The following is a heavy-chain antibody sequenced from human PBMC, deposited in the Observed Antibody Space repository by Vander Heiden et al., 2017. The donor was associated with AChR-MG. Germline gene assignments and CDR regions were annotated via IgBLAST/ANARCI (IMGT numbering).Heavy chain of an antibody. V-gene: IGHV4-34*01. Sequence: QVQLQQWGAGLLKPSDTLSVTCAVSGVSFSGYYWSWFRQSPGKGLEWIGEINDGGNVNYNPSLESRVTLSADPSKKEFSLKVNSVTAADTAVYYCARTQGAFDAWGQGTMVTVSS. CDR1: GVSFSGYY. J-gene: IGHJ3*01. CDR2: INDGGNV. CDR3: ARTQGAFDA. D-gene: IGHD3-16*01.